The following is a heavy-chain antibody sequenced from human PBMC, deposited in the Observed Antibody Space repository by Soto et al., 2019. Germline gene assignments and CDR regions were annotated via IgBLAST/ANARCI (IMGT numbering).Heavy chain of an antibody. CDR3: ATLWGQD. Sequence: QVQLQESVPGLVKPSETLSLTCTVSGGSISSSSYYWGWIRQPPGKGLECIGSIYYSGSTYYNPSLKSRVTMSVDTSKNQFSLKLSSVTAADAAVYYCATLWGQDWGQGTLVTVSS. V-gene: IGHV4-39*01. J-gene: IGHJ4*02. CDR2: IYYSGST. CDR1: GGSISSSSYY. D-gene: IGHD3-10*01.